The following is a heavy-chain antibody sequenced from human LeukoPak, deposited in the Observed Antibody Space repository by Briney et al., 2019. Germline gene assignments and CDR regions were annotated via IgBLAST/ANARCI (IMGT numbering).Heavy chain of an antibody. CDR3: ARDFPAAAGDFDY. V-gene: IGHV1-8*01. Sequence: GASVKVSCKAPGYTFTSYDINWVRQATGQGLEWMGWMNPNSGNTGYAQKFQGRVTMTRNTSISTAYMELSSLRSEDTAVYYCARDFPAAAGDFDYWGQGTLVTVSS. CDR1: GYTFTSYD. J-gene: IGHJ4*02. CDR2: MNPNSGNT. D-gene: IGHD6-13*01.